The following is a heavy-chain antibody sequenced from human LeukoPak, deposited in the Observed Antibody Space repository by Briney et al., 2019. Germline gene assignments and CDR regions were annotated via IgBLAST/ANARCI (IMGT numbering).Heavy chain of an antibody. CDR1: GGSFSGYY. D-gene: IGHD4-17*01. CDR2: INHSGST. J-gene: IGHJ4*02. Sequence: PSETLSLTCAVYGGSFSGYYWSWIRQPPGKGLEWIGEINHSGSTNYNPSLKSRVTISVDTSKNQFFLKLSSVTAADTAVYYCARVDGDYRIDYWGQGTLVTVSS. V-gene: IGHV4-34*01. CDR3: ARVDGDYRIDY.